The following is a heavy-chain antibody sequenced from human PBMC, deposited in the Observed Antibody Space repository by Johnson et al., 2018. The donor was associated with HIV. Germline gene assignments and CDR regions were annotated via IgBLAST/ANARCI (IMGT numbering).Heavy chain of an antibody. CDR1: GFTFNTYA. CDR3: ARASGFDM. D-gene: IGHD1-26*01. V-gene: IGHV3-30*04. Sequence: QVQLVESGGGVVQPGRSLRLSCAASGFTFNTYAMHWVRQAPGTGLEWVAVISYDGSNKYYADSVKGRFTISRDNAKNSLYLQMNSLRVDDTAVYYCARASGFDMWGQGTMVTVSS. CDR2: ISYDGSNK. J-gene: IGHJ3*02.